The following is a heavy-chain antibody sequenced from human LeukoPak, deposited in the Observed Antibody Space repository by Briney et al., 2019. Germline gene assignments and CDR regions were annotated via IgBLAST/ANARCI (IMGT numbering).Heavy chain of an antibody. D-gene: IGHD3-3*01. CDR2: IYYSGST. CDR3: ARVESGSRWSGYSRAQYYFDY. Sequence: PSETLSLTCTVSGGSISSYYWSWIRQPPGKGLEWIGYIYYSGSTNYNPSLKSRVTISVDTSNNYFSLKLSSVPPADTAVYYCARVESGSRWSGYSRAQYYFDYWGQGTLVTVSS. J-gene: IGHJ4*02. CDR1: GGSISSYY. V-gene: IGHV4-59*01.